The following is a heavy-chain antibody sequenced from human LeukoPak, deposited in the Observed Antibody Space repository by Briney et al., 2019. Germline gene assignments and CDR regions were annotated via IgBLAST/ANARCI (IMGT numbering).Heavy chain of an antibody. CDR1: GGSFSGYY. CDR2: IYYSGST. J-gene: IGHJ3*02. CDR3: ARDRGITMVRGVDDAFDI. Sequence: PSETLSLTCAVYGGSFSGYYWSWIRQPPGKGLEWIGYIYYSGSTNYNPSLKSRVTISVDTSKNQFSLKLSSVTAADTAVYYCARDRGITMVRGVDDAFDIWGQGTMVTVSS. V-gene: IGHV4-59*01. D-gene: IGHD3-10*01.